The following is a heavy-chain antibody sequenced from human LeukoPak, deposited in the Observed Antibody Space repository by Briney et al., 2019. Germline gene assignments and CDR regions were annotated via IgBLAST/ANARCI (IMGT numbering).Heavy chain of an antibody. CDR3: ARDRATVTQVAAFDI. Sequence: GALRLSCAASGFTFSSYWMNWVRQAPGKGLEWVANIKQDGSEKYYVDSVKGRFTISRDNAKNSLYLQMNSLRAGDTAVYYCARDRATVTQVAAFDIWGQGTMVTVSS. J-gene: IGHJ3*02. CDR1: GFTFSSYW. V-gene: IGHV3-7*01. D-gene: IGHD4-17*01. CDR2: IKQDGSEK.